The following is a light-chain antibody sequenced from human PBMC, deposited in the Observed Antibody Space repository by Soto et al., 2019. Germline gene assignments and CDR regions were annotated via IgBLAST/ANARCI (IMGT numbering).Light chain of an antibody. J-gene: IGKJ1*01. Sequence: DIQMTQSPSTLSATAGDRFAVTCRASQSISSWLAWYQHKPGKAPKLLIYDASNLDSGVPSRFSGSGSGTEFSLTISNLQPDDCATYYCQQYENYWTSGQGTK. CDR3: QQYENYWT. V-gene: IGKV1-5*01. CDR2: DAS. CDR1: QSISSW.